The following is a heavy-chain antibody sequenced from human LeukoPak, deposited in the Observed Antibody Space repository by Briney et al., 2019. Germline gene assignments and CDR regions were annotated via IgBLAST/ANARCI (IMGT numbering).Heavy chain of an antibody. J-gene: IGHJ4*02. CDR2: IYYSGST. CDR3: ARHTSALAGSFDY. CDR1: GGSISSYY. V-gene: IGHV4-59*01. Sequence: SETLSLTCTVSGGSISSYYWSWIRQPPGKGLEWIGYIYYSGSTNYNPSLKSRVTISVDTSKNQFSLKLSSVTAADTAVYYCARHTSALAGSFDYWGQGTLVTVSS. D-gene: IGHD2-2*02.